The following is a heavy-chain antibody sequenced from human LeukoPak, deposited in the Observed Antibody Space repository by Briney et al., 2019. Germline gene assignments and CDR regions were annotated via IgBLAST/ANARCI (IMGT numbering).Heavy chain of an antibody. J-gene: IGHJ4*02. CDR2: IKQDGSEK. CDR1: GFTFSSYA. Sequence: GGSLRLSCAASGFTFSSYAMTWVRQAPGKGLEWVANIKQDGSEKYYVDSVKGRFTISRDNAKNSLYLQMNSLRAEDTAVYYCARDRRYSSSPGIDYWGQGTLVTVSS. CDR3: ARDRRYSSSPGIDY. V-gene: IGHV3-7*01. D-gene: IGHD6-6*01.